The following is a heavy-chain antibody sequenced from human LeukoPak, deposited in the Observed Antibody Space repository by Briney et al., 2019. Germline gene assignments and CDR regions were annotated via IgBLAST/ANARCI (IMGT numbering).Heavy chain of an antibody. J-gene: IGHJ6*03. CDR2: IYYSGST. D-gene: IGHD3-16*01. CDR1: GGSISSYY. CDR3: ARETSEKGAHYMDV. V-gene: IGHV4-59*01. Sequence: SETLSLTCTVSGGSISSYYWGWIRQPPGKGLKWIGYIYYSGSTNYNPSTKSRVTISVDTSKNQFSLKVSSVTAADTAVYYCARETSEKGAHYMDVWGKGNTVTISS.